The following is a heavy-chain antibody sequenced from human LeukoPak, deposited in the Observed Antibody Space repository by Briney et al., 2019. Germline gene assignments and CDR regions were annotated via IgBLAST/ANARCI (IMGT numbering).Heavy chain of an antibody. CDR2: ISSSGSTI. Sequence: GGSLRLSCAASGFTFSDYYMSWIRQAPGKGLEWVPYISSSGSTIYYADSVKGRFTISRDNAKNSLYLQMNSLRAEDTAVYYCAAGRDGYNQAYYYYGMDVWGQGTTVTVSS. CDR1: GFTFSDYY. D-gene: IGHD5-24*01. CDR3: AAGRDGYNQAYYYYGMDV. J-gene: IGHJ6*02. V-gene: IGHV3-11*01.